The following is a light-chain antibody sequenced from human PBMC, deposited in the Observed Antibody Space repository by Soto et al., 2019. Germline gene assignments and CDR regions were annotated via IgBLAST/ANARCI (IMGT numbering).Light chain of an antibody. J-gene: IGKJ2*01. CDR3: QQYGRFLT. CDR2: RAS. CDR1: QSIDTA. V-gene: IGKV1-5*03. Sequence: DIQMTQSPSTLSASVGDRVTITCRASQSIDTALAWYQQKPGKAPNLLIYRASNLESGVPSRLSGSGSGTDFTLTIRSLQPDDFATYYCQQYGRFLTFGQGTKVDIK.